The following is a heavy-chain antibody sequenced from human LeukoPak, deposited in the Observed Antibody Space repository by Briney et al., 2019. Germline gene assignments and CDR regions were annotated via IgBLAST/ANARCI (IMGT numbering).Heavy chain of an antibody. D-gene: IGHD6-13*01. Sequence: SETLSLTCTVSGGSISSSSYYWGWIRQPPGKGLEWIGYIYTSGSTNYNPSLKSRVTISVDTSKNQFSLKLSSVTAADTAVYYCAGYSSSWPPVDFQHWGQGTLVTVSS. CDR3: AGYSSSWPPVDFQH. CDR2: IYTSGST. CDR1: GGSISSSSYY. V-gene: IGHV4-61*05. J-gene: IGHJ1*01.